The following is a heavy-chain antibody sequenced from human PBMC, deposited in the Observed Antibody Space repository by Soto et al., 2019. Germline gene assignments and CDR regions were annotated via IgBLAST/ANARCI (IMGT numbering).Heavy chain of an antibody. CDR1: GGSLSSSYYF. V-gene: IGHV4-39*01. Sequence: PSETLSLTCSVSGGSLSSSYYFWGWIRQPPGKGLEWIGTIYYNGSTYYTPSLKSRVTISLDTSKNQFSLKLSSVTAADTAVYYCARRDGSGWYGASHNWFDPWGQGTLVTVSS. CDR3: ARRDGSGWYGASHNWFDP. D-gene: IGHD6-19*01. J-gene: IGHJ5*02. CDR2: IYYNGST.